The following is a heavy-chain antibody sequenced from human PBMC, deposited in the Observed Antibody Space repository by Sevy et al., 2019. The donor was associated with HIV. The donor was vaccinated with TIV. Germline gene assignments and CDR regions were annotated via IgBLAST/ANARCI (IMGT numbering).Heavy chain of an antibody. CDR2: ISYDGSNK. Sequence: GGSLRLSCAASGFTFSSYAMHWVRQAPGKGLEWVAVISYDGSNKYYADPVKGRFTISRDNSKNTLFLQMNSLRAEDTAVYYCARDRVISHFFDYWGQGTLVTVSS. CDR1: GFTFSSYA. V-gene: IGHV3-30-3*01. D-gene: IGHD3-10*01. CDR3: ARDRVISHFFDY. J-gene: IGHJ4*02.